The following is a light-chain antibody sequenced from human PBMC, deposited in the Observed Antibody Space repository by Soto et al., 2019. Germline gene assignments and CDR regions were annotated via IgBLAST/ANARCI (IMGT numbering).Light chain of an antibody. CDR3: QQRFNWPPKYT. CDR1: QSVSSY. V-gene: IGKV3-11*01. CDR2: DAS. Sequence: EIELTQSPATLSLSPGERATLSCRASQSVSSYLAWYQQKPGQAPRLLIYDASNRATGIPARFSGSGSGTDFTLTISSLEPEDFAVYYCQQRFNWPPKYTFGQGTKLEIK. J-gene: IGKJ2*01.